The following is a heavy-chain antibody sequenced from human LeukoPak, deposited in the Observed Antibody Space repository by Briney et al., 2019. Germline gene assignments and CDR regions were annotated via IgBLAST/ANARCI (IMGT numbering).Heavy chain of an antibody. D-gene: IGHD6-13*01. Sequence: SETLSLTCSVSGDSISSGSFYWSWIRQPAGRGLTWIGRIYPSGSTNYNPSLRSRVTISLDTSKNQFSLKLSSVTAADTAVYYCARDVLAAPGTFDYWGQGALVTVSS. CDR1: GDSISSGSFY. J-gene: IGHJ4*02. V-gene: IGHV4-61*02. CDR3: ARDVLAAPGTFDY. CDR2: IYPSGST.